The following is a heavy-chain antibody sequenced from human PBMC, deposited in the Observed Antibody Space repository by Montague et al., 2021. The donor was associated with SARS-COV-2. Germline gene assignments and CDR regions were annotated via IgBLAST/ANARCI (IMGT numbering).Heavy chain of an antibody. CDR2: IYPGDSDT. J-gene: IGHJ4*02. CDR1: GYIFTKYW. CDR3: ARRGFDTSGYYSYFDX. Sequence: QSGAEVKKPGESLTISCNASGYIFTKYWIGWVRQMPGKGLEWMGIIYPGDSDTRYSPSFQGQVTMSVDKSISTAYLQWSSLKASDTAMYYCARRGFDTSGYYSYFDXWGQGTLVTVSS. V-gene: IGHV5-51*03. D-gene: IGHD3-22*01.